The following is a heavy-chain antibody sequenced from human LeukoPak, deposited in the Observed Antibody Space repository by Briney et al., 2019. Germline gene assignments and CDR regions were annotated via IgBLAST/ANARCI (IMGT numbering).Heavy chain of an antibody. J-gene: IGHJ4*02. Sequence: GGSLRLSCAASGFSFSSYAMHWVRQAPGKGLEWVAVISYDGSNKYYADSVKGRFTISRDNSKNTLYLQMNSLRAEDTAVYYCAKERYYYGSGSYSHFDYWGQGTLVTVSS. D-gene: IGHD3-10*01. CDR2: ISYDGSNK. V-gene: IGHV3-30*04. CDR3: AKERYYYGSGSYSHFDY. CDR1: GFSFSSYA.